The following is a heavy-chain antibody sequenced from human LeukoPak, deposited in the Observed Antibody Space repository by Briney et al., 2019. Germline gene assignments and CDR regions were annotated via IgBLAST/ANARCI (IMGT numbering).Heavy chain of an antibody. V-gene: IGHV4-59*01. CDR3: ARLHYDILTGYFLLGAFDI. CDR1: GGSIGSYY. CDR2: IYYSGST. J-gene: IGHJ3*02. D-gene: IGHD3-9*01. Sequence: SETLSLTCTVSGGSIGSYYWSWIRQSPGKGLEWIGYIYYSGSTNYNPSLKSRVTISVDTSKNQFSLKLSSVTAADTAVYYCARLHYDILTGYFLLGAFDIWGQGTMVTVSS.